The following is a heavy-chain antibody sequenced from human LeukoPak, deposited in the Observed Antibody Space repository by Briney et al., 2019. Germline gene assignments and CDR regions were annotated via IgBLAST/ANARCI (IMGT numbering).Heavy chain of an antibody. CDR2: ISGNGGST. CDR3: AKYRDVTSKGSGLGS. Sequence: PGGSLRLSCAASGFTFNNYAMSWVRQAPGKGLEWVSAISGNGGSTYYTDSVKGRFTISRDNSRNTLYLHMTRLTAEDTAVYCCAKYRDVTSKGSGLGSLGQGTLVTVSS. CDR1: GFTFNNYA. V-gene: IGHV3-23*01. J-gene: IGHJ5*01. D-gene: IGHD4-17*01.